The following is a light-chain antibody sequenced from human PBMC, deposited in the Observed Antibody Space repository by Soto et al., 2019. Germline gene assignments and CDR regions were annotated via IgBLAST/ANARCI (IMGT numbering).Light chain of an antibody. V-gene: IGLV1-47*01. CDR3: AAWDDGLSGPV. CDR2: RNN. J-gene: IGLJ7*01. Sequence: QSVLTQPPSASGTPGQRVTISCSGSSSNIGSNYVYWYQQLPGTAPKLLIYRNNQRPSGVPDRFSGSKSGTSASLAISGLRSEDVADYYCAAWDDGLSGPVFGGGTLLTVL. CDR1: SSNIGSNY.